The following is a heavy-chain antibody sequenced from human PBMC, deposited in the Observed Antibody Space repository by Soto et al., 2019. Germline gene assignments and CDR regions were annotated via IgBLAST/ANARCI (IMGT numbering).Heavy chain of an antibody. CDR3: ARVGCKDY. CDR2: ISSNGGST. D-gene: IGHD2-8*01. Sequence: GGSLRLSCAASGFTFSSYAMHWVRQAPGKGLEYVSAISSNGGSTYYANSVKGRFTISRDNSKNTLYLQMGSLRAEDMAVYYCARVGCKDYWGQGTLVTVSS. V-gene: IGHV3-64*01. J-gene: IGHJ4*02. CDR1: GFTFSSYA.